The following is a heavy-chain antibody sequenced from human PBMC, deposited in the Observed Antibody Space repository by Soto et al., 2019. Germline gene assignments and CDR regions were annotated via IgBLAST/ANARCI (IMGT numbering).Heavy chain of an antibody. CDR3: AKPLKDCSGGSCYSGTYYFDY. CDR1: GFTFSSYA. J-gene: IGHJ4*02. Sequence: GSLRLSCAASGFTFSSYAMSWVRQAPGKGLEWVSAISGSGGSTYYADSVKGRFTISRDNSKNTLYLQMNSLRAEDTAVYYCAKPLKDCSGGSCYSGTYYFDYWGQGTLVTVSS. D-gene: IGHD2-15*01. V-gene: IGHV3-23*01. CDR2: ISGSGGST.